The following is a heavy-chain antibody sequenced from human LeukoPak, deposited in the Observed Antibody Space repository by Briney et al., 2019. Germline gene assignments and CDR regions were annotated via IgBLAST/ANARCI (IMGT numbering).Heavy chain of an antibody. CDR3: ARDRLDYGDYETCLDV. CDR2: IIPIFGTA. V-gene: IGHV1-69*13. D-gene: IGHD4-17*01. Sequence: GASVEVSCKASGGTFSSYAISWVRQAPGQGLEWMGGIIPIFGTANYAQKFQGRVTITADESTSTAYMELSSLRSEDTAVYYCARDRLDYGDYETCLDVWGKGTTVTVSS. J-gene: IGHJ6*04. CDR1: GGTFSSYA.